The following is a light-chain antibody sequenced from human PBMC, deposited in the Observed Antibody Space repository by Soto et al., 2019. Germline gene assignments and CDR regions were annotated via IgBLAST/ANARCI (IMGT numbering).Light chain of an antibody. V-gene: IGKV3-11*01. CDR1: QSVTSY. CDR3: QQRTNWPPKYT. J-gene: IGKJ2*01. CDR2: DAS. Sequence: DIVLTQSPATLSLSPGERATLSCRASQSVTSYLAWYQQKPGQAPRLLIYDASNRTTGIPDRCSGSGSGTDFTLTISSLEPEAFAVYYCQQRTNWPPKYTFGQGTKLEIK.